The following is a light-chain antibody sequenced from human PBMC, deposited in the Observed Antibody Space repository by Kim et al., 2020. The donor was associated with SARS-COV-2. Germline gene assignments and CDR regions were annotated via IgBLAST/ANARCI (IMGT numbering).Light chain of an antibody. CDR2: EDN. Sequence: NFMLTQPHSVSESPGKTVTISCTRSSGSIASNYVQWYQLRPGSAPTTVIYEDNQRPSGVPDRFSGSIDSSSNSASLTISGLKTEDEADYYWQSYDSSNPVVFGGGTQLTVL. CDR1: SGSIASNY. J-gene: IGLJ2*01. CDR3: QSYDSSNPVV. V-gene: IGLV6-57*04.